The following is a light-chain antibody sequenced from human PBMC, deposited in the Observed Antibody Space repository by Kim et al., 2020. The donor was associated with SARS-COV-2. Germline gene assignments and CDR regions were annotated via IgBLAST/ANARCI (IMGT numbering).Light chain of an antibody. CDR1: GSDVRNYNL. Sequence: GQSITISCAGTGSDVRNYNLVSRYQQHPDKAPKLMIYEVTKRPSWVSNRFSGSKSGNTGFLTISGLQAEDEADYYGCSYAGSSTVVFGGGTQLTVL. J-gene: IGLJ2*01. V-gene: IGLV2-23*02. CDR3: CSYAGSSTVV. CDR2: EVT.